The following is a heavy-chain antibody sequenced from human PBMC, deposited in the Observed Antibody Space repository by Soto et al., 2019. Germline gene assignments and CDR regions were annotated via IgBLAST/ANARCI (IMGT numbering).Heavy chain of an antibody. V-gene: IGHV3-33*01. CDR2: IWYDGSNK. CDR1: GFTFSSYS. J-gene: IGHJ4*02. CDR3: ARDLYYSWNDDYYFDY. Sequence: PGGSLRLSCAASGFTFSSYSMHWVRQAPGKGLEWVAVIWYDGSNKYYADSVKGRFTISRDNSKNTLYLQMNSLRAEDTAVYYCARDLYYSWNDDYYFDYWGQGTLVTVSS. D-gene: IGHD1-1*01.